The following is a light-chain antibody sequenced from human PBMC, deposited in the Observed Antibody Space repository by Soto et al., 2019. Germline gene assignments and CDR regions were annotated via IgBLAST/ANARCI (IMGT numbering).Light chain of an antibody. V-gene: IGKV3-15*01. CDR3: QQRSNWPWT. CDR2: AAS. J-gene: IGKJ1*01. Sequence: EIVLTQSPATLSVSPGEGATLSCRASQSIDGNLAWYQQRPGQAPRLLINAASTRATGVPARFSGSGSGTDFTLTISSLQSEDFAVYYCQQRSNWPWTFGQGTKVDI. CDR1: QSIDGN.